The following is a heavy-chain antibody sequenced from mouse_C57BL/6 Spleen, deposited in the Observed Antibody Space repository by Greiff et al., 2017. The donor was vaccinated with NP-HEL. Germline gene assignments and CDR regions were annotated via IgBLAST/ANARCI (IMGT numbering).Heavy chain of an antibody. CDR3: ARGLTYSAMDY. J-gene: IGHJ4*01. CDR2: ISYDGSN. CDR1: GYSITSGYY. Sequence: EVKLQESGPGLVKPSQSLSLTCSVTGYSITSGYYWNWIRQFPGNKLEWMGYISYDGSNNYNPSLKNRISITRDTSKNQFFLKLNSVTTEDTATYYCARGLTYSAMDYWGQGTSVTVSS. D-gene: IGHD5-1*01. V-gene: IGHV3-6*01.